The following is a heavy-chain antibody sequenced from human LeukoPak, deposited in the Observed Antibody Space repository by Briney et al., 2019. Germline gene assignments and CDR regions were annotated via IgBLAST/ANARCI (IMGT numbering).Heavy chain of an antibody. CDR2: ISGSGGST. Sequence: GRSLRLSCAASGFTFSSYAMSWVRQAPGKGLEWVSAISGSGGSTYYADSVKGRFTISRDNSKNTLYLQMNSLRAEDTAVYYCAKVSNPARYQLLIPGGPGIDYWGQGTLVTVSS. D-gene: IGHD2-2*01. J-gene: IGHJ4*02. V-gene: IGHV3-23*01. CDR1: GFTFSSYA. CDR3: AKVSNPARYQLLIPGGPGIDY.